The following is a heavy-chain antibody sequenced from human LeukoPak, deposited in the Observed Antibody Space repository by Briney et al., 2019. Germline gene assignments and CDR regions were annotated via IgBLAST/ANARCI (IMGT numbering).Heavy chain of an antibody. Sequence: GGSLRLSCAASGFTFSSYGMHWVRQAPGKGLEWVAVIWYDGSNKYYADSVKGRFTISRDNSKNTLYLQMNSLRAEDTAVYYCARAPQWRGVDFDYWGQGTLVTVSS. V-gene: IGHV3-33*01. CDR1: GFTFSSYG. J-gene: IGHJ4*02. CDR3: ARAPQWRGVDFDY. CDR2: IWYDGSNK. D-gene: IGHD6-19*01.